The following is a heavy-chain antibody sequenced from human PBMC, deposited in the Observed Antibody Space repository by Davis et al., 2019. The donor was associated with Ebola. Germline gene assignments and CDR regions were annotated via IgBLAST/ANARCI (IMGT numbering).Heavy chain of an antibody. CDR2: VNPNDGTT. J-gene: IGHJ4*02. V-gene: IGHV1-46*02. CDR3: VIITMT. Sequence: ASVKVSCKASGYTFNTKYMNWVRQAPGQGLEWLGVVNPNDGTTTYAQRFRDRVTMTRDTSTSTVYMELSSLRSDDTAVYFCVIITMTWGQGTLVTVSS. D-gene: IGHD2-21*02. CDR1: GYTFNTKY.